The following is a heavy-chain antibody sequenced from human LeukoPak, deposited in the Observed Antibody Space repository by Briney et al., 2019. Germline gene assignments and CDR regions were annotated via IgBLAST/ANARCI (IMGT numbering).Heavy chain of an antibody. CDR3: ARVSDEQQLAVDY. CDR1: GGSISSGGYS. D-gene: IGHD6-13*01. V-gene: IGHV4-30-2*01. Sequence: SETLSLTCAVSGGSISSGGYSWSWLRQPPGKGLEWIGYIYHSGSTYYNPSLKSRVTISVDRSKNQFSLKLSSVTAADTAVYYCARVSDEQQLAVDYWGQGTLVTVSS. CDR2: IYHSGST. J-gene: IGHJ4*02.